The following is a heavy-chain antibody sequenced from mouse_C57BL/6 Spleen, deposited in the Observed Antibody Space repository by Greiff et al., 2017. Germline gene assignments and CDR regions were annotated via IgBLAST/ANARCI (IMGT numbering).Heavy chain of an antibody. CDR3: ARGYLGVDY. J-gene: IGHJ2*01. V-gene: IGHV5-17*01. CDR1: GFTFSDYG. Sequence: VQLQQSGGGLVKPGGSLKLSCAASGFTFSDYGMHWVRQAPEKGLEWVAYISSGSSTIYYADTVKGRFTISRDNAKNTLFLQMTSLRSEDTAMYYCARGYLGVDYWGQGTTLTVSS. CDR2: ISSGSSTI. D-gene: IGHD1-2*01.